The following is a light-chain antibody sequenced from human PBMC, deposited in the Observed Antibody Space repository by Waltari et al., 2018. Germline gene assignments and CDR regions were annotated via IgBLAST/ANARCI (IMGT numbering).Light chain of an antibody. CDR2: AAS. CDR3: QQLNSYPLT. V-gene: IGKV1-9*01. Sequence: IQLTQSPSSLSASVGDRVTITCRASQGISSYLAWYQQKPGKAPKLLIYAASTFQSGVPSRFSGSGSGTDFTLTISSLQPEDFATYSCQQLNSYPLTFGGGTKVEIK. CDR1: QGISSY. J-gene: IGKJ4*01.